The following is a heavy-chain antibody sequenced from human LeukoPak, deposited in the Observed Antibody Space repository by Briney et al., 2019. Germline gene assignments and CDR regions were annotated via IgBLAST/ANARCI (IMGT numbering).Heavy chain of an antibody. CDR2: IRAYNGNT. J-gene: IGHJ4*02. CDR1: GYTFTRYG. CDR3: ARDARGGIYDY. V-gene: IGHV1-18*01. D-gene: IGHD6-13*01. Sequence: ASVKVSCKASGYTFTRYGISWVRQAPGQGMEGMGWIRAYNGNTNYAQKLQGRDTITTDTSTSTAYIELRSLRSDATAVYYCARDARGGIYDYWGQGTLVTVSS.